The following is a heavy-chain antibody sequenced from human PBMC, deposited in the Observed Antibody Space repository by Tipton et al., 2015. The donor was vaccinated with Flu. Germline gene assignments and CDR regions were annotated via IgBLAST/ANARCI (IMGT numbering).Heavy chain of an antibody. D-gene: IGHD3-10*01. V-gene: IGHV3-72*01. CDR1: GYTFSDYY. Sequence: SLRLSCATSGYTFSDYYIDWVRQAPGKGLEWIGGTRNKPNGFTTDYAASVQGRFIISRDDSSSSVFLQMNKLSIEDTAVYYCARGGAVREPMAFDHWGQGTLVTVSS. CDR2: TRNKPNGFTT. CDR3: ARGGAVREPMAFDH. J-gene: IGHJ4*02.